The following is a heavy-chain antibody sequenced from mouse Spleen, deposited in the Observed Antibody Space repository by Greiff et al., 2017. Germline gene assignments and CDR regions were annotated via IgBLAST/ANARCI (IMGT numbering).Heavy chain of an antibody. CDR3: ETYRYDEAMDY. V-gene: IGHV1-22*01. CDR2: INPNNGGT. Sequence: EVQGVESGPELVKPGASVKMSCKASGYTFTDYNMHWVKQSHGKSLEWIGYINPNNGGTSYNQKFKGKATLTVNKSSSTAYMELRSLTSEDSAVYYCETYRYDEAMDYWGQGTSVTVSS. CDR1: GYTFTDYN. J-gene: IGHJ4*01. D-gene: IGHD2-14*01.